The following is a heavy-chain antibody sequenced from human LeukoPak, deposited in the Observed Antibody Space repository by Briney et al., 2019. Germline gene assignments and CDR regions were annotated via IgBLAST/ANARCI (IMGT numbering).Heavy chain of an antibody. V-gene: IGHV3-23*01. D-gene: IGHD3-10*01. CDR2: ISGSGGST. Sequence: GGSLRLSCAASGFTFSSYAMSWVRQAPGKGLEWVSAISGSGGSTYYADSVKGRFTISRDNSKNTLYLQMKSLRAEDTAVYYCAIRYYGSGSYSYWGQGTLVTVSS. CDR3: AIRYYGSGSYSY. CDR1: GFTFSSYA. J-gene: IGHJ4*02.